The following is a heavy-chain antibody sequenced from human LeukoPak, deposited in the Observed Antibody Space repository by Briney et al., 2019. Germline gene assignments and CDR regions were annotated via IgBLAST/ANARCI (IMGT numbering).Heavy chain of an antibody. J-gene: IGHJ4*02. Sequence: GGSLRLSCAASGFTFSSYWMSWVRQAPGKGLEWVANIKQDGSEKYYVDSVKGRITISRDNAKNSLYLQMNSLRAEDTAVYYCARGGSSSTSDYWGQGTLVTVSS. CDR1: GFTFSSYW. V-gene: IGHV3-7*01. D-gene: IGHD6-13*01. CDR3: ARGGSSSTSDY. CDR2: IKQDGSEK.